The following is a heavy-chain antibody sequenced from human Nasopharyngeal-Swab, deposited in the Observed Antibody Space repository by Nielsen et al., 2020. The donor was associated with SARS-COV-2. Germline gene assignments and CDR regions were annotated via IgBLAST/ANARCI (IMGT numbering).Heavy chain of an antibody. J-gene: IGHJ4*02. D-gene: IGHD1-26*01. CDR2: ISYDGSNK. CDR3: AREWVGATPYFDY. Sequence: GGSLRLSCAASGFTFSSYAMHCVRQAPGKGLEWVAVISYDGSNKYYADSVKGRFTISRDNSKNTLYLQMNSLRAEDTAVYYCAREWVGATPYFDYWGQGTLVTVSS. CDR1: GFTFSSYA. V-gene: IGHV3-30*04.